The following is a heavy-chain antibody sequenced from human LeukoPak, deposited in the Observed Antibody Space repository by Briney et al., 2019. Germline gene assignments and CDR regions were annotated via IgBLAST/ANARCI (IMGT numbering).Heavy chain of an antibody. D-gene: IGHD3-9*01. J-gene: IGHJ4*02. CDR3: ARGGRRYFDYFDY. V-gene: IGHV1-3*01. Sequence: GASVKVSCKASGYTFTSYAMHWVRQAPGQRLEWVGWINAGNGNTKYLQKFQGRVTITRDTSASTAYMELSSLRSEDTAVYYCARGGRRYFDYFDYWGQGTLVTVSS. CDR1: GYTFTSYA. CDR2: INAGNGNT.